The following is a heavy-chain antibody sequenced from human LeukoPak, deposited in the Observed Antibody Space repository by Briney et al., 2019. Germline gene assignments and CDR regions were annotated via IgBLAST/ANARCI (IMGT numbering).Heavy chain of an antibody. V-gene: IGHV4-30-4*01. Sequence: SETLSLTCTVSGGSISSGDYYWSWIRQPPGKGLEWIGYIYYSGSTYYNPSLKSRVTISVDTSKNQFSLKLSSVTAADTAVYYCARTLSVEMATEPWGQGTLVTVSS. CDR1: GGSISSGDYY. D-gene: IGHD5-24*01. J-gene: IGHJ5*02. CDR3: ARTLSVEMATEP. CDR2: IYYSGST.